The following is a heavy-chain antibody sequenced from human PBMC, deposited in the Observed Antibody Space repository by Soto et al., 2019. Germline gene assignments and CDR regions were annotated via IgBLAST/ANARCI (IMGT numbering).Heavy chain of an antibody. V-gene: IGHV3-30*18. Sequence: PGGSLRLSCAASGFTFSSYGMHWVRQAPGKGLEWVAVISYDGSNKYYADSVKGRFTISRDNSKNTLYLQMNSLRAEDTAVYYCAKDIGFDHRSALNWFDPWGQGTLVTVSS. CDR1: GFTFSSYG. CDR3: AKDIGFDHRSALNWFDP. D-gene: IGHD2-15*01. CDR2: ISYDGSNK. J-gene: IGHJ5*02.